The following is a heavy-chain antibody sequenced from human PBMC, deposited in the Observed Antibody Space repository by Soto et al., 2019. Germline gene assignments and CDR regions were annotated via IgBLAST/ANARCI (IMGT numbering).Heavy chain of an antibody. Sequence: QVQLQESGPGLVKPSETLSLTCTVSGGSISSYYWSWIRQPPGKGLEWIGYIYYTGLSNSKPSLNSRITMSVDTSKNQFSLKLSSVTAADTAVYYCASHSSPWPFFDFWGQGTLVTVSS. CDR3: ASHSSPWPFFDF. J-gene: IGHJ4*02. CDR1: GGSISSYY. D-gene: IGHD6-13*01. V-gene: IGHV4-59*01. CDR2: IYYTGLS.